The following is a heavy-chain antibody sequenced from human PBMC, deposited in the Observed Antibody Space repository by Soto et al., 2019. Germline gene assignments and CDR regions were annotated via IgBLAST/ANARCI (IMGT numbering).Heavy chain of an antibody. Sequence: QVQLVQSGAEVKKPGSSVTVSCKASGGTFSSYAISWVRQAPGQGLDWMVGIIPIFGTANYAQKVHGSVRITGDESTSPAYMRLSGPGTEDTAVYYCARDGAPYYYDSGRRGNNWFDPWGQGTLVTVSS. D-gene: IGHD3-10*01. V-gene: IGHV1-69*12. J-gene: IGHJ5*02. CDR1: GGTFSSYA. CDR3: ARDGAPYYYDSGRRGNNWFDP. CDR2: IIPIFGTA.